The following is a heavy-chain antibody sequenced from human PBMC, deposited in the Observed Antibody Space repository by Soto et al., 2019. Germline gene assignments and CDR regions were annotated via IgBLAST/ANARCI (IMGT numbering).Heavy chain of an antibody. CDR1: GYTFTSYY. Sequence: GASVKVSCKASGYTFTSYYMHWVRQAPGQGLEWMGIINPSGGSTSYAQKFQARVTMTRDTSTSTVYMELSSLRSEDTAVYYCARCPDYDILIGYYKAPLAYYYGMDAWGQETTFTVSS. D-gene: IGHD3-9*01. CDR2: INPSGGST. CDR3: ARCPDYDILIGYYKAPLAYYYGMDA. J-gene: IGHJ6*02. V-gene: IGHV1-46*01.